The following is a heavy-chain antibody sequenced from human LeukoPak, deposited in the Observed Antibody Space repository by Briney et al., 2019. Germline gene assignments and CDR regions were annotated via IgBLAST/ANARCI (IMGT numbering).Heavy chain of an antibody. Sequence: SETLSLTCTVSGGSISSGGYYWSWIRQPPGKGLEWIGYIYYSGSTNYNPSLKSRVTISVDTSKNQFSLKLSSVTAADTAVYYCARSWGLAVAGTGYWYFDLWGRGTLVTVSS. CDR3: ARSWGLAVAGTGYWYFDL. CDR1: GGSISSGGYY. D-gene: IGHD6-19*01. V-gene: IGHV4-61*08. CDR2: IYYSGST. J-gene: IGHJ2*01.